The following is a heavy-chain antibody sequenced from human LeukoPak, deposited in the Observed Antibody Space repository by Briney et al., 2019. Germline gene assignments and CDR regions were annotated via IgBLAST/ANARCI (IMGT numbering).Heavy chain of an antibody. D-gene: IGHD6-19*01. CDR3: ARVCGSVCIDQ. J-gene: IGHJ4*02. V-gene: IGHV3-74*01. CDR2: INSDGSGT. CDR1: GLTFSSYW. Sequence: PGGSLRLSCAGSGLTFSSYWMHWVRQAPGKGLVWVSRINSDGSGTSYADSVKGRFTISRDNAKNTLYLQMSSLRAEDTADYYCARVCGSVCIDQWGQGTLVTVSS.